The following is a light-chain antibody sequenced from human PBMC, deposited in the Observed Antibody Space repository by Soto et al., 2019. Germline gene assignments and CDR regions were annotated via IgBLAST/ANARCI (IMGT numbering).Light chain of an antibody. CDR2: GAS. Sequence: EIVLTQSPGTLSLSPGERATLSCRASQSVSNSFVAWYQQAPGQAPRLLIYGASSRATGIPDRVSGSGSGTDFTLTISSLEPEDFAVYFCQQYGSSPSTFGQGTKVDIK. CDR3: QQYGSSPST. V-gene: IGKV3-20*01. J-gene: IGKJ1*01. CDR1: QSVSNSF.